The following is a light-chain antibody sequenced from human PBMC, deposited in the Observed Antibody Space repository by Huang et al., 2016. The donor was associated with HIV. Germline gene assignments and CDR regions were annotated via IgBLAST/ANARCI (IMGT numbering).Light chain of an antibody. J-gene: IGKJ4*01. CDR1: QSIDSY. V-gene: IGKV1-39*01. CDR3: QQSYSMPLT. Sequence: DIQMTQSPSSLSASVGDRVTITCRASQSIDSYLNWYQQKPGKAPKVLIYAASSLQSGVPSRFSGSGSGTDFTLTISSLQPEDFATYYCQQSYSMPLTFGGWTKVEIK. CDR2: AAS.